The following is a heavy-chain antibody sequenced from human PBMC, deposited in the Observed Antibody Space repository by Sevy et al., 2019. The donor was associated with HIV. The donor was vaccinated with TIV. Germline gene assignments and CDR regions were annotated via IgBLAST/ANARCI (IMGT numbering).Heavy chain of an antibody. D-gene: IGHD3-22*01. V-gene: IGHV3-30*18. CDR1: GFTFSSFG. CDR3: AKDLDYFDSSAGPSSLIYNYYYGLED. Sequence: GGSLRLSCAASGFTFSSFGMHWVRQAPGKGLEWVSFISYDGSNKKYADSVKGRLTVSRDKSKNTLCLQMNSLRAEDTAVYYCAKDLDYFDSSAGPSSLIYNYYYGLEDWGPGTTVTVSS. J-gene: IGHJ6*02. CDR2: ISYDGSNK.